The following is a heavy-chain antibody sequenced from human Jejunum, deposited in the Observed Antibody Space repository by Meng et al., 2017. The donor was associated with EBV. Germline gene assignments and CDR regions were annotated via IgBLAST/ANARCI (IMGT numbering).Heavy chain of an antibody. CDR3: ARASSERLLDY. CDR1: TDFISSDEW. Sequence: QVRLREPGPGLVKPSGTLSLTCAVSTDFISSDEWWSWVRQPPGKGLEWLGEINQVGSTCYNPSLKSRVTISIDTSKRQFSLRLNSMTAADTAVYYCARASSERLLDYWGQGTLVTVSS. D-gene: IGHD1-14*01. J-gene: IGHJ4*02. CDR2: INQVGST. V-gene: IGHV4-4*02.